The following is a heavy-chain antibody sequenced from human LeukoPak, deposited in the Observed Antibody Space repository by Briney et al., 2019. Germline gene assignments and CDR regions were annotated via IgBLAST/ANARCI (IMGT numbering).Heavy chain of an antibody. Sequence: SETLSLTCAVYGGSFSDYYWSWIRLAPGKGLEWIGEISHRGNSNYNPSLKSRLTISVDTSKNQFSLQLNSVTAADTAVYYCARNLASGIRQVIVLSGYYFDYWDQGALVTVSS. CDR2: ISHRGNS. D-gene: IGHD3-10*01. J-gene: IGHJ4*02. CDR3: ARNLASGIRQVIVLSGYYFDY. V-gene: IGHV4-34*01. CDR1: GGSFSDYY.